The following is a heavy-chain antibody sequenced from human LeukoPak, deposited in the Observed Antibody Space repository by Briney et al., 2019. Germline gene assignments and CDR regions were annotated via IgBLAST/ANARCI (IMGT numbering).Heavy chain of an antibody. CDR2: IYWNDDK. J-gene: IGHJ4*02. V-gene: IGHV2-5*01. Sequence: SGPTLVNPTQTLTLTCTFSGFSLTTSGVGVGWIRQPPGRALEWPALIYWNDDKRYSPSLKTRLTITKDTSKNQVVLTMTNMDPVDTATYYCAHRDYRSETFYFDYWGQGTLVTVSS. CDR3: AHRDYRSETFYFDY. CDR1: GFSLTTSGVG. D-gene: IGHD3-10*01.